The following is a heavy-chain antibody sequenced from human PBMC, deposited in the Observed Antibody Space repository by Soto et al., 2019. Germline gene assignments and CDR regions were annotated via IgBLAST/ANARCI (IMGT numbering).Heavy chain of an antibody. Sequence: PGESLKISCKGSGYSFTSYWIAWVRQMPGKGLEFMGIIYHGDSDTRYSPSFQGQVTISVDKSINTAYLQWSSLRSSDTAIYYCARHGKLSSTTNYFDXWGQGALVTVSX. J-gene: IGHJ4*02. CDR2: IYHGDSDT. CDR1: GYSFTSYW. CDR3: ARHGKLSSTTNYFDX. D-gene: IGHD1-1*01. V-gene: IGHV5-51*01.